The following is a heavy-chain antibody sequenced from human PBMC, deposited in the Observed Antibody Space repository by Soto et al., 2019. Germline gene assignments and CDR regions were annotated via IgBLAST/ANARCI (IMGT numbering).Heavy chain of an antibody. CDR3: TRPKNELRFYSYNGIDV. Sequence: GGSLRLSCAASGFTFSSFGMSWVRQAPGKGLEWVSAISGSGGTTYYADSVKGRFTISRDNSNNTLYLQMNSLRADDTAVYYCTRPKNELRFYSYNGIDVWGQGTTVTVSS. CDR1: GFTFSSFG. J-gene: IGHJ6*02. CDR2: ISGSGGTT. V-gene: IGHV3-23*01. D-gene: IGHD5-12*01.